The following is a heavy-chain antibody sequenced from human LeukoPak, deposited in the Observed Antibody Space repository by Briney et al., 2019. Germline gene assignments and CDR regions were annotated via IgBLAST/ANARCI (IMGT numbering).Heavy chain of an antibody. D-gene: IGHD5-12*01. Sequence: GGSLRLSCAASGFTFSSYEMNWVRQAPGKGLEWVSVIYSGGSTYYADSVKGRFTISRDNSKNTLYLQMNSLRAEDTAVYYCARGGDIVATIPFPFDYWGQGTLVTVSS. V-gene: IGHV3-66*01. CDR1: GFTFSSYE. J-gene: IGHJ4*02. CDR3: ARGGDIVATIPFPFDY. CDR2: IYSGGST.